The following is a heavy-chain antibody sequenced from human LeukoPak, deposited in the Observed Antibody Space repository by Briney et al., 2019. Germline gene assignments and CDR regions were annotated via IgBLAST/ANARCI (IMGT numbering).Heavy chain of an antibody. D-gene: IGHD1-26*01. CDR1: GGSLNNYL. CDR2: VYHSGST. Sequence: SETLSLTCTVSGGSLNNYLWTWIRPPPGKGLEWMGYVYHSGSTNYKPSLKSRLTMSIDTSSNQFSLKLSSVTAADTAVYYGARAHVGAHGPFEYWGQGTLVTVSS. CDR3: ARAHVGAHGPFEY. J-gene: IGHJ4*02. V-gene: IGHV4-59*01.